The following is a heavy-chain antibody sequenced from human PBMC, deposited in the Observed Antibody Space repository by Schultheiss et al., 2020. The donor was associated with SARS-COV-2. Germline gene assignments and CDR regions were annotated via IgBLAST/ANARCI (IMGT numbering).Heavy chain of an antibody. J-gene: IGHJ4*02. CDR1: GGTFSSYA. D-gene: IGHD6-13*01. CDR2: IIPIFGIA. Sequence: SVKVSCKASGGTFSSYAISWVRQAPGQGLEWMGRIIPIFGIANYAQKFQGRVTITADKSTSTAYMELSSLRSDDTAVYYCARVPTRGAAAVYFDYWGQGTLVTVSS. CDR3: ARVPTRGAAAVYFDY. V-gene: IGHV1-69*04.